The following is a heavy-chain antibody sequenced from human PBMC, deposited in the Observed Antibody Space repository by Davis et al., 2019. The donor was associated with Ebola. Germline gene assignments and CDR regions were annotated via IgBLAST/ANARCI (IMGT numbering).Heavy chain of an antibody. Sequence: MPGGSLRLSCTVSGGSISTYYWSWIRQSPGKGLEWIAYVYYSGITNYNPSLKSRVTISVDTSKNQFSLRLSSVTAADTAVYYCARLFWFGELARGVYYGMDVWGQGTTVTVSS. CDR2: VYYSGIT. V-gene: IGHV4-59*08. D-gene: IGHD3-10*01. CDR3: ARLFWFGELARGVYYGMDV. CDR1: GGSISTYY. J-gene: IGHJ6*02.